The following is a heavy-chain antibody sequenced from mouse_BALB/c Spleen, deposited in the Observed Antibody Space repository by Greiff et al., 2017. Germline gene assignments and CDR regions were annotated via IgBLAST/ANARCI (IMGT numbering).Heavy chain of an antibody. CDR1: GFAFSSYD. Sequence: EVQRVESGGGLVKPGGSLKLSCAASGFAFSSYDMSWVRQTPEKRLEWVAYISSGGGSTYYPDTVKGRFTISRDNAKNTLYLQMSSLKSEDTAMYYCARHLITTVVATGRYFDYWGQGTTLTVSS. J-gene: IGHJ2*01. CDR2: ISSGGGST. V-gene: IGHV5-12-1*01. CDR3: ARHLITTVVATGRYFDY. D-gene: IGHD1-1*01.